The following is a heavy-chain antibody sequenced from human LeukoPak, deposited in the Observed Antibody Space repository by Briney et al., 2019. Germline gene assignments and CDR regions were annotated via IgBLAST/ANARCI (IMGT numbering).Heavy chain of an antibody. V-gene: IGHV4-39*01. J-gene: IGHJ4*02. D-gene: IGHD4-11*01. CDR2: IYYSGST. Sequence: SETLSLTCTVSGGSISSSSYYWGWIRQPPGKGLEWIRSIYYSGSTYYNPSLKSRVTISIGTSKNQFSLKLSSVTAADTAVYYCASTIYSNYYYWGQGTLVTVSS. CDR3: ASTIYSNYYY. CDR1: GGSISSSSYY.